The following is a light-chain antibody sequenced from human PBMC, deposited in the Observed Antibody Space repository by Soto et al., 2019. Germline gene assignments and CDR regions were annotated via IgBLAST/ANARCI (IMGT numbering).Light chain of an antibody. CDR2: EAS. CDR1: QSVDTY. CDR3: QQRGVWPLT. V-gene: IGKV3-11*01. J-gene: IGKJ5*01. Sequence: EIVLTQSPATLSLSPGERATLSSRASQSVDTYLAWYQQKPGQAPRLLIYEASNRATGIPARFSGSASGTDFTLTISSLEPEDFAVYYCQQRGVWPLTFGQGTRLEIK.